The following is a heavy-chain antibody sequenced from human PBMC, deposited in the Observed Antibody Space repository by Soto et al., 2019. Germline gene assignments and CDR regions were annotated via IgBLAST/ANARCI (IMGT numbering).Heavy chain of an antibody. D-gene: IGHD1-26*01. J-gene: IGHJ4*02. CDR3: ARVTSGSYSDFHY. CDR1: GGSISSGDYY. Sequence: QVQLQESGPGLVKLSQTLSLTCTVSGGSISSGDYYWSWIRQPPGKGLEWIGYIYYSGSTYYNPPLKSRVTISVDTSKNQFSLKLSSVTAADTAVYYCARVTSGSYSDFHYWGQGTLVTVSS. CDR2: IYYSGST. V-gene: IGHV4-30-4*01.